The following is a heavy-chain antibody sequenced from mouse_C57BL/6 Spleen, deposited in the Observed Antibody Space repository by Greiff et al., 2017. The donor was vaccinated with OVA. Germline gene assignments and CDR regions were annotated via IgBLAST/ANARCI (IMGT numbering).Heavy chain of an antibody. CDR2: IDPNSGGT. Sequence: VQLQQPGAELVKPGASVKLSCKASGYTFTSYWMHWVKQRPGRGLEWIGRIDPNSGGTKYNEKFKSKATLTVDKPSSTAYMQLSSLTSEDSAVYYCARSVITTVVARDYAMDYWGQGTSVTVSS. CDR1: GYTFTSYW. CDR3: ARSVITTVVARDYAMDY. D-gene: IGHD1-1*01. J-gene: IGHJ4*01. V-gene: IGHV1-72*01.